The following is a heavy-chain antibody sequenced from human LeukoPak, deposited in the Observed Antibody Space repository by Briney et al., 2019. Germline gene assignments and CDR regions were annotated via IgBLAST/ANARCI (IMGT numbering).Heavy chain of an antibody. CDR3: AKPTVSITMVRVQFDP. CDR1: GFTFSTYG. Sequence: PGGSLRLSCAASGFTFSTYGMHWVRQAPGKGLEWVAVISYDGSNKFYADSVKGRFTISRDNSKNALYLQMNSLRAEDTAVYYCAKPTVSITMVRVQFDPWGQGTLVTVSS. CDR2: ISYDGSNK. V-gene: IGHV3-30*18. J-gene: IGHJ5*02. D-gene: IGHD3-10*01.